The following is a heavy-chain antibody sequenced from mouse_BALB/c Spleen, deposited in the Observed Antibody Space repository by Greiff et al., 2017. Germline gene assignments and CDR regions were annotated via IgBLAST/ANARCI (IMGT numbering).Heavy chain of an antibody. V-gene: IGHV2-6-7*01. CDR2: IWGDGST. CDR1: GFSLTGYG. J-gene: IGHJ2*01. D-gene: IGHD2-4*01. CDR3: ARSSMITREDFDD. Sequence: QVQLKESGPGLVAPSQSLSITCTVSGFSLTGYGVNWVRQPPGKGLEWLGMIWGDGSTDYNSALKSRLSISKDNSKSQVFLKMNSLQTDDTARYYCARSSMITREDFDDWGQGTTLTVSS.